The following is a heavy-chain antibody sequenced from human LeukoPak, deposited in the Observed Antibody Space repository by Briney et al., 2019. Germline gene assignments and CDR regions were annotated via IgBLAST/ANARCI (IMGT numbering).Heavy chain of an antibody. CDR1: GGSISSYY. V-gene: IGHV4-59*01. CDR3: ASVGYYDSSGYKWYFDL. J-gene: IGHJ2*01. D-gene: IGHD3-22*01. CDR2: IYYSGST. Sequence: SETLSLTCTVSGGSISSYYWSWIRQPPGKGLEWIGYIYYSGSTNYNPSLKSRVTISVDTSKNQFSLKLSSVIAADTAVYYCASVGYYDSSGYKWYFDLWGRGTLVTVSS.